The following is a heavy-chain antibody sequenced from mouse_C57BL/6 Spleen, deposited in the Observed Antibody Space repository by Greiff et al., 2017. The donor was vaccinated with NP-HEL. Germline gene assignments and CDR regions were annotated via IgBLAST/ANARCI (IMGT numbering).Heavy chain of an antibody. V-gene: IGHV3-1*01. CDR2: ISYSGST. J-gene: IGHJ2*01. CDR1: GYSLTSGYD. Sequence: EVQLQQSGPGMVKPSQSLSLTCTVTGYSLTSGYDWHWIRHFPGNKLEWMGYISYSGSTNYNPSLTSRISITHDTSKNPFFLKLNSRTTEDTATYYCARESVFYFDYWGQGTTLTVSS. CDR3: ARESVFYFDY.